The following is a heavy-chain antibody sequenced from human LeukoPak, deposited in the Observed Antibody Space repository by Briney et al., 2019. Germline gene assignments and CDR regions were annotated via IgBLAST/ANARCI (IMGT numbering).Heavy chain of an antibody. CDR2: IKEDGSEK. CDR1: GFTFSGYW. V-gene: IGHV3-7*05. Sequence: GGSLRLSCAASGFTFSGYWMTWVRQAPGKGLEYVVNIKEDGSEKYYVDSVKGRFTLSIANAKLSLHLQISSLRGDDTGVYYCVIDCGFHTFDYWGQGTVVTVFS. CDR3: VIDCGFHTFDY. D-gene: IGHD2-21*01. J-gene: IGHJ4*02.